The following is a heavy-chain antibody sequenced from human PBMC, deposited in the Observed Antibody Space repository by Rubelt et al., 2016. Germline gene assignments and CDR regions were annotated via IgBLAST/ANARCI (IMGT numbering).Heavy chain of an antibody. D-gene: IGHD3-22*01. CDR3: ARDLNYYNSSGYYWGSPDC. J-gene: IGHJ4*02. V-gene: IGHV1-18*04. CDR2: IGAYNGKT. CDR1: GYTFTSYY. Sequence: GASVKVSCKASGYTFTSYYMHWVRQAPGQGLEWMGWIGAYNGKTNYAQILQDRVTMTTDTSTSTAYMELRSLRSDDTALYYCARDLNYYNSSGYYWGSPDCWGQGTLVTVSS.